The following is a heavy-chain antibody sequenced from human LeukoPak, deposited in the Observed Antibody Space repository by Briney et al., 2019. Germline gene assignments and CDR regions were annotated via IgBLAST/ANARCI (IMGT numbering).Heavy chain of an antibody. D-gene: IGHD5-12*01. V-gene: IGHV3-23*01. CDR2: IIASSGAA. Sequence: GGSLRLSCAASGFSFSNYAMSWVRQAPGKGLEWVSLIIASSGAAFYADSVKGRFTISRDNSKNTLFLQMNSLRAENTAIYYCAKEESRLSGYVSYYYMDVWGKGTTVTVSS. CDR3: AKEESRLSGYVSYYYMDV. J-gene: IGHJ6*03. CDR1: GFSFSNYA.